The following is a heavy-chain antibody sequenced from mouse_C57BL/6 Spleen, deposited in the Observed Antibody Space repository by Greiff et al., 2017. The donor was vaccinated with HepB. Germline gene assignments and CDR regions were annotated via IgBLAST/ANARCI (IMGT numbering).Heavy chain of an antibody. J-gene: IGHJ3*01. CDR1: GYTFTDYE. V-gene: IGHV1-15*01. CDR3: TRWWLGAWFAY. Sequence: QVQLQQSGAELVRPGASVTLSCKASGYTFTDYEMHWVKQTPVHGLEWIGAIDPETGGTAYNQKFKGKAILTADKSSSTAYMELRSLTSEDSAVYCCTRWWLGAWFAYWGQGTLVTVSA. D-gene: IGHD1-1*02. CDR2: IDPETGGT.